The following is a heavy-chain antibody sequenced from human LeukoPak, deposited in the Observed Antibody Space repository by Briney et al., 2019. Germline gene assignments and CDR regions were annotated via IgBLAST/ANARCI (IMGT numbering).Heavy chain of an antibody. CDR1: GFTFSSYS. J-gene: IGHJ4*02. Sequence: GGSLRLSCAASGFTFSSYSMNWVRQAPGKGLEWVSYISSSSSTIYYADSVKGRFTISRDNSKNMLSLQMDSLRDDDTAVYYCARDADTSGHYSYFDYWGQGALVFVSS. CDR3: ARDADTSGHYSYFDY. D-gene: IGHD6-19*01. CDR2: ISSSSSTI. V-gene: IGHV3-48*02.